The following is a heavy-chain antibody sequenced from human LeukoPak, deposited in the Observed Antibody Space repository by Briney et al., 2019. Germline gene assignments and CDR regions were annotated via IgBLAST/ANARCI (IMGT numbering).Heavy chain of an antibody. V-gene: IGHV3-74*01. CDR2: IYSDGNST. J-gene: IGHJ4*02. D-gene: IGHD3-22*01. CDR3: AGGSGWTTTY. Sequence: GGSLRLSCAASGFTFSSYWMHWVRQAPGKGLVWVSRIYSDGNSTTYADSVMGRFTISRDNTKNSLYLQMDSVRVEDTAVYYCAGGSGWTTTYWGQGTLVTVSS. CDR1: GFTFSSYW.